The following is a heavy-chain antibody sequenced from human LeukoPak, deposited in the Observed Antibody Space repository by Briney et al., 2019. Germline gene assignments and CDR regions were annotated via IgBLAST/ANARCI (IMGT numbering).Heavy chain of an antibody. CDR3: ARHPYGGSYFCFDY. CDR1: GGSISSNNYY. V-gene: IGHV4-39*01. CDR2: MYYSGST. D-gene: IGHD1-26*01. J-gene: IGHJ4*02. Sequence: SETLSLTCTVSGGSISSNNYYWGWIRQPPGKGLEWIGSMYYSGSTYYNSSLKSRVTISVDMSKNQFSLKLSSVTAADTAEYYCARHPYGGSYFCFDYWGQGTLVPVSS.